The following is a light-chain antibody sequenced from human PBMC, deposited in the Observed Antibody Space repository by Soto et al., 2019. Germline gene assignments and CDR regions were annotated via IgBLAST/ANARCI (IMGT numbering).Light chain of an antibody. V-gene: IGKV3-20*01. CDR1: QSVSSSY. Sequence: EIVLTQSPGTLSLSPGERATLACGASQSVSSSYLAWYQQKPGQAPRLLIYGASSRATGIPDRFSGSGSGTDFTLTISRLETEDFAVYYCQQYRSSLTFGGGTKVDIK. J-gene: IGKJ4*01. CDR3: QQYRSSLT. CDR2: GAS.